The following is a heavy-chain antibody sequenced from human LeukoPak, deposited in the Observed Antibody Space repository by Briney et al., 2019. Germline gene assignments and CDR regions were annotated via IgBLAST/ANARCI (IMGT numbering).Heavy chain of an antibody. CDR1: GGSISSVSYY. J-gene: IGHJ5*02. V-gene: IGHV4-39*07. Sequence: SETLSLTCTVSGGSISSVSYYWGWIRQPPGKGLECIGSIFYTGRSYYNPSLKRRVTISVDTSKNQLSLKLSSVTAADTAVYYCARDGIVVVVARFGWFDPWGQGTLVTVSS. CDR2: IFYTGRS. CDR3: ARDGIVVVVARFGWFDP. D-gene: IGHD2-15*01.